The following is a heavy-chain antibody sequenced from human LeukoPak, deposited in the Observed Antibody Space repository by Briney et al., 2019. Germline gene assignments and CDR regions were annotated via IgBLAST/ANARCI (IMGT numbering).Heavy chain of an antibody. CDR3: AKDKGSRYDFWSGYYLFDY. CDR1: GFTFDDYA. D-gene: IGHD3-3*01. V-gene: IGHV3-9*03. CDR2: ISWNSVSI. J-gene: IGHJ4*02. Sequence: PGRSLRLSCAASGFTFDDYAMHWVRQAPGKGLEWVSGISWNSVSIGYADSVKGRLTISRDNAKNSLYLHMNSLRAEDMALYYCAKDKGSRYDFWSGYYLFDYWGQGTLVTVSS.